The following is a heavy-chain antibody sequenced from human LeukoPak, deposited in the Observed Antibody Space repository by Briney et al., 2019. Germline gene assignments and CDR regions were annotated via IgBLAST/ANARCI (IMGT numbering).Heavy chain of an antibody. V-gene: IGHV4-4*09. CDR2: THTSGSP. D-gene: IGHD2-2*01. J-gene: IGHJ5*02. CDR1: GGSMTHYF. CDR3: ARATQRYCSGTTCFPYWFDT. Sequence: SGTLSLTCTVSGGSMTHYFWNWIRQPPGKGLEWIGYTHTSGSPDYSRCLKSRVTISLDTSKNQFSLMLSSVTAADTAVYFCARATQRYCSGTTCFPYWFDTWGREPWPPSPQ.